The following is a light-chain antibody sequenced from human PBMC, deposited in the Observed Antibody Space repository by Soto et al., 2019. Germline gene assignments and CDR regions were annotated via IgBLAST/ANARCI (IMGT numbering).Light chain of an antibody. CDR1: QDISNY. Sequence: DIQLTQSPSSLPASVGDRVTITWQASQDISNYLNWYQQKPGKAPELLINDASNLEMGVPSRFSGVGSGTDFTFTISSLQPEDIATYFCQQYDSLPITFGQGTRLEIK. J-gene: IGKJ5*01. CDR2: DAS. V-gene: IGKV1-33*01. CDR3: QQYDSLPIT.